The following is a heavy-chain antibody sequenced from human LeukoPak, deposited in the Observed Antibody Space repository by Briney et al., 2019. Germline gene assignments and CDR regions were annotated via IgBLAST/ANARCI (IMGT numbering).Heavy chain of an antibody. Sequence: GGSLRLSCAASGFTFSSYNMNWVRQAPGKGLEWVSSISSSSSNIYYADSVKGRFTISRDNARNSLYLQMNSLRAEDTAVYYCARVEVGYWGQGTLVTVSS. J-gene: IGHJ4*02. CDR1: GFTFSSYN. CDR2: ISSSSSNI. CDR3: ARVEVGY. V-gene: IGHV3-21*01. D-gene: IGHD3-10*01.